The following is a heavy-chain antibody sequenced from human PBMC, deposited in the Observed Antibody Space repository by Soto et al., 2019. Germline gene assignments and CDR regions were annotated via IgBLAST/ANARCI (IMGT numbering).Heavy chain of an antibody. CDR3: ARDLWGYCGADCYPRDV. J-gene: IGHJ6*02. CDR1: ARSISSYY. Sequence: PSATLSLTCTAPARSISSYYRSWIRQPPGKGLEWIGYMYNTGSTIYNPSLKSRVTISVDTSKNQFSLKLNSVTAADTAVYYCARDLWGYCGADCYPRDVWGQGTTVTVS. V-gene: IGHV4-59*01. D-gene: IGHD2-21*02. CDR2: MYNTGST.